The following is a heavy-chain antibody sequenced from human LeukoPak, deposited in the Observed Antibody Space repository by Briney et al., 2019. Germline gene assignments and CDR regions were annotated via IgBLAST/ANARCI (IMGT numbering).Heavy chain of an antibody. V-gene: IGHV4-59*05. J-gene: IGHJ6*02. D-gene: IGHD2-15*01. CDR3: ARIRLEYCSGGSCFYYGMDV. CDR1: GFTVSSNY. Sequence: PGGSLRLSCAASGFTVSSNYMSWVRQAPGKGLEWVGSIYYGGSTYYNPSLKSRLTISVDTSKNQFSLKLSSVTAADTAVYYCARIRLEYCSGGSCFYYGMDVWGQGTTVTVSS. CDR2: IYYGGST.